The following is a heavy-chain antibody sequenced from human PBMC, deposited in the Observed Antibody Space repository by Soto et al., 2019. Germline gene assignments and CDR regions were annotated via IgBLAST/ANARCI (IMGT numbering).Heavy chain of an antibody. V-gene: IGHV1-8*01. CDR3: ARGYYYGSGSSPDY. D-gene: IGHD3-10*01. CDR2: MNPNSGNT. J-gene: IGHJ4*02. CDR1: GYTFTTYD. Sequence: QVQLVQSGAEVKKPGASVKVSCKASGYTFTTYDINWVRQATGQGLEGMGWMNPNSGNTGYAQKFQGRVTMTRNTSQRTAHMELGSLRSEDTAVYYCARGYYYGSGSSPDYWGQGTLVTVSS.